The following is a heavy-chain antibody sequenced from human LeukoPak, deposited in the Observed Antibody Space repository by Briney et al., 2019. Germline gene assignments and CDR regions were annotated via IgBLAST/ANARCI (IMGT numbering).Heavy chain of an antibody. CDR3: AKNGDRGAYCTGGTCYPYFYYYMDV. J-gene: IGHJ6*03. D-gene: IGHD2-15*01. V-gene: IGHV3-23*01. CDR2: ISGTGGST. CDR1: GFTFSSYG. Sequence: GGSLRLSCAASGFTFSSYGLTWVRQAPGKGLELVSAISGTGGSTYYADSVKGRFTISRDNSKNTLYLQMNSLRAEDTAIYYCAKNGDRGAYCTGGTCYPYFYYYMDVWGKGTTVTI.